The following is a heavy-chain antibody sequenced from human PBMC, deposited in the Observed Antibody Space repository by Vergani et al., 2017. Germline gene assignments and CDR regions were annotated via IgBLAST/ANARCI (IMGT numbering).Heavy chain of an antibody. D-gene: IGHD1-1*01. V-gene: IGHV5-51*01. Sequence: EVELVQSGPEMRKPGESLKIPCKGSEYSFGNYWIGWVRQMPGKGLEWMGIIYPADSDTRYSPSFQGQVTISADKSISTAFLQWDSLNASDTSLYYFARHTTYTDSWGQGTLVTVSS. CDR1: EYSFGNYW. J-gene: IGHJ4*02. CDR3: ARHTTYTDS. CDR2: IYPADSDT.